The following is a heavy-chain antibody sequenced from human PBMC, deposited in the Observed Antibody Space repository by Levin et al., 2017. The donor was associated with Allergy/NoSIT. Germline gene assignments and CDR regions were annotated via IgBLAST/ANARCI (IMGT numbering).Heavy chain of an antibody. CDR3: AKGGYYSDNSAYYQLAKTFEC. CDR1: GGTFSNSA. V-gene: IGHV3-23*01. CDR2: ISGSGGGT. J-gene: IGHJ4*02. D-gene: IGHD3-22*01. Sequence: GASVKVSCKASGGTFSNSAITWVRQAPGKGLEWVSGISGSGGGTYYADSVQGRFTISRDNSKNTLYLQMNSLRAEDTAVYFCAKGGYYSDNSAYYQLAKTFECWGQGTLLTVSS.